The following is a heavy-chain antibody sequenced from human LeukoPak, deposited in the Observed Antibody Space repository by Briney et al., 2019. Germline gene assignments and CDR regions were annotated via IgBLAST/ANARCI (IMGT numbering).Heavy chain of an antibody. CDR3: ARLGSSSGY. Sequence: SETLSLTCAVYGGSFSGYYWSWIRQPPGKGLEWIGEINHSGSTNYNPSLKSRVTISVDTSKNQFSLKLSSVTAADTAVYYCARLGSSSGYWGQGTLVTVSS. CDR1: GGSFSGYY. CDR2: INHSGST. J-gene: IGHJ4*02. D-gene: IGHD6-6*01. V-gene: IGHV4-34*01.